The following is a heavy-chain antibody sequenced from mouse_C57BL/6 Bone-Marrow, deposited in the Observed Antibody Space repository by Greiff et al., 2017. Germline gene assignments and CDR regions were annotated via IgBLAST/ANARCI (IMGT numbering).Heavy chain of an antibody. CDR1: GFTFSSYG. Sequence: EVMLVESGGDLVKPGGSLKLSCAASGFTFSSYGMSWVRQTPDKRLEWVATISSGGSYTYYPDSVKGRFTISRDNAKNTLYLPMSSLKSDDTAMYYCARRLPTVVAYYAMDYWGQGTSVTVSS. CDR2: ISSGGSYT. CDR3: ARRLPTVVAYYAMDY. V-gene: IGHV5-6*02. J-gene: IGHJ4*01. D-gene: IGHD1-1*01.